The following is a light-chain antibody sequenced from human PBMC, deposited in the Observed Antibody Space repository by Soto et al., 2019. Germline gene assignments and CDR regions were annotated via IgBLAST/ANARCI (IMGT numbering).Light chain of an antibody. J-gene: IGKJ1*01. Sequence: DIQMTQSPSFLSASVGDRVTITCRASQGILDYVAWFQQKPGKAPNLLIYAASTLQSGVPSRFSGSGSGTDFTLTISSLQPEDVATYYCQKYNTARQTFGQGTKVEIK. CDR1: QGILDY. CDR3: QKYNTARQT. CDR2: AAS. V-gene: IGKV1-27*01.